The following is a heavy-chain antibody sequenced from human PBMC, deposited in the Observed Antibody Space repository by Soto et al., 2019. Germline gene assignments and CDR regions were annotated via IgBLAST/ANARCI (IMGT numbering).Heavy chain of an antibody. CDR1: GYTFTRYN. D-gene: IGHD5-12*01. V-gene: IGHV1-8*01. Sequence: GASVKVSCKASGYTFTRYNVNWARQAPGQGLEWMGWMNPNSGNTGYAQKFQGRVTLTRNTSISTAYMEVSSLRSEDTAVYYCARASSGYGFDAFDMWGQGTMVTVSS. CDR3: ARASSGYGFDAFDM. J-gene: IGHJ3*02. CDR2: MNPNSGNT.